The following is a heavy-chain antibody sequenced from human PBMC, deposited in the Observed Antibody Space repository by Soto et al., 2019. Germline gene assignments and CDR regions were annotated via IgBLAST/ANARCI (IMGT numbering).Heavy chain of an antibody. CDR2: IIPIFGTA. Sequence: SVKVSCKASGGTFSSYAISWVRQAPGQGLEWMGGIIPIFGTANYAQKFQGRVTITADESTSTAYMELSSLRSEDTAVYYCARGREGVEMATIGYYYYYGMDVWGQGTTVTVSS. V-gene: IGHV1-69*13. CDR1: GGTFSSYA. J-gene: IGHJ6*02. D-gene: IGHD5-12*01. CDR3: ARGREGVEMATIGYYYYYGMDV.